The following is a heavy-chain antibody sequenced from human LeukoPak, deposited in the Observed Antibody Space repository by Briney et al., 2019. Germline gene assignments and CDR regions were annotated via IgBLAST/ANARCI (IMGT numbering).Heavy chain of an antibody. Sequence: SETLSLTCTVSGGSTSSGGYYWSWIRQPPGKGLEGIGYIYHSGSTYYNPSLKSRVTISVDRSKNQFSLKLSSVTAADTAVYYCARIIEIVVVPAAPSDAFDIWGQGTMVTVSS. CDR1: GGSTSSGGYY. CDR2: IYHSGST. CDR3: ARIIEIVVVPAAPSDAFDI. J-gene: IGHJ3*02. V-gene: IGHV4-30-2*01. D-gene: IGHD2-2*01.